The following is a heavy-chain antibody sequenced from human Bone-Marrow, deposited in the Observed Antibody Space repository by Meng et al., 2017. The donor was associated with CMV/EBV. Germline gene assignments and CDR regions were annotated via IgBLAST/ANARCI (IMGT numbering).Heavy chain of an antibody. V-gene: IGHV3-64*02. CDR2: ITSNGGNT. CDR1: GFTFSNAW. CDR3: ARRGNSYAFDI. Sequence: GESLKISCAASGFTFSNAWMSWVRQAPGKGLEYVSAITSNGGNTYYADSVKGRFTISRDNSKNTLYLQMGSLRAEDMAVYYCARRGNSYAFDIWGQGTMVTVSS. D-gene: IGHD1/OR15-1a*01. J-gene: IGHJ3*02.